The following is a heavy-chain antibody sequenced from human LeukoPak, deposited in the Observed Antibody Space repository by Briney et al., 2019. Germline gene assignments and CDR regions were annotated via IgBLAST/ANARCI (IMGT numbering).Heavy chain of an antibody. D-gene: IGHD6-19*01. Sequence: KPSETLSLTCTVSGGSISSSSYYWGWIRQPPGKGLEWIGSIYYSGSTYYNPSLKSRVTISVDTSKNQFSLKLSSVTAADTAVYYCARLRVVAGTWALDYWGQGTLVTVSS. CDR1: GGSISSSSYY. CDR2: IYYSGST. CDR3: ARLRVVAGTWALDY. V-gene: IGHV4-39*07. J-gene: IGHJ4*02.